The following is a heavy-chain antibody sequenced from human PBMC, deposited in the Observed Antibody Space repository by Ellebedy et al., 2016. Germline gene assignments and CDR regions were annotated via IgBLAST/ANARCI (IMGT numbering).Heavy chain of an antibody. CDR1: GGSISSGGYY. CDR2: IYYSGST. CDR3: ARDFIVGALSYYYYGMDV. J-gene: IGHJ6*02. D-gene: IGHD1-26*01. Sequence: SETLSLXCTVSGGSISSGGYYWSWIRQHPGKGLEWIGYIYYSGSTYYNPSLKSRVTISVDTSKNQFSLKLSSVTAADTAVYYCARDFIVGALSYYYYGMDVWGQGTTVTVSS. V-gene: IGHV4-31*03.